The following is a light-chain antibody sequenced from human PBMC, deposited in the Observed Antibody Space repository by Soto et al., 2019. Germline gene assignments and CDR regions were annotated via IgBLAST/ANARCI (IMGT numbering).Light chain of an antibody. J-gene: IGKJ3*01. V-gene: IGKV1-5*01. CDR1: QSISSW. CDR3: QQYNSYSGT. Sequence: DXQXTQSXSTXSAXVGXRXXXTCXASQSISSWLAWYQQKPGKAPKLLIYDASSLESGVPSRFSGSGSGTEFTLTISSLQPDDFATYYCQQYNSYSGTFGPGTKVDIK. CDR2: DAS.